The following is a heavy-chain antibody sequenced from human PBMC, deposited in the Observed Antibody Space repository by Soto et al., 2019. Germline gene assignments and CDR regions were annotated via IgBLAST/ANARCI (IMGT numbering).Heavy chain of an antibody. D-gene: IGHD3-3*01. J-gene: IGHJ4*02. CDR1: GDSVSSVGFH. CDR2: IYNGGST. CDR3: ARAPVGLDTISYFDY. Sequence: SETLSLTCTVSGDSVSSVGFHWAWLRRPPGKGLEWIGYIYNGGSTYYRPSLESRMHMSLDATRYHYSLRLTSVTAADTAVYFCARAPVGLDTISYFDYWGQGKLVTVS. V-gene: IGHV4-30-4*01.